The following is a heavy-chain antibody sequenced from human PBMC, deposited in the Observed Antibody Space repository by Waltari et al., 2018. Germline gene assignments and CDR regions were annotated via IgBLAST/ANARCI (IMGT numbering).Heavy chain of an antibody. CDR1: GGTFSSYA. V-gene: IGHV1-69*12. Sequence: QVQLVQSGAEVKKPGSSVKVSCKASGGTFSSYAISWVRQAPGQGLEWVGGIIPIFGTANYAQKFQGRVTITADESTSTAYMELSSLRSEDTAVYYCARGEYSSSSSYYYYYYYMDVWGKGTTVTISS. J-gene: IGHJ6*03. D-gene: IGHD6-6*01. CDR3: ARGEYSSSSSYYYYYYYMDV. CDR2: IIPIFGTA.